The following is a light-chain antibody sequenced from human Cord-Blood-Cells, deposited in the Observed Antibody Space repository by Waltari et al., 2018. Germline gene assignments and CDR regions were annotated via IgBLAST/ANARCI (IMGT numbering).Light chain of an antibody. CDR3: CSYAGSSTWV. V-gene: IGLV2-23*01. CDR1: SSDVGSYNL. J-gene: IGLJ3*02. Sequence: QSALTQPASVSGSPGQSITISCTGTSSDVGSYNLFSWYQQHPGKAPKLMIYEGNKRPSGVSNRFSGSKSGNTASLTISGLQAEDEADYYCCSYAGSSTWVFGGGTKLTVL. CDR2: EGN.